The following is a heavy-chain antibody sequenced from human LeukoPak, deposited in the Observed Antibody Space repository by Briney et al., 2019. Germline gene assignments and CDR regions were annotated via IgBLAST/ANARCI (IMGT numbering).Heavy chain of an antibody. Sequence: GGSLRLSCAASGFTFSSYAMSWVRQAPGKGLEWVSAISGSGGSTYYADSVKGRFTISRDNSKNTLYLRMNSLRAEDTAVYYCAKDQLRIAVAGLFDYWGQGTLVTVSS. CDR1: GFTFSSYA. CDR3: AKDQLRIAVAGLFDY. V-gene: IGHV3-23*01. D-gene: IGHD6-19*01. J-gene: IGHJ4*02. CDR2: ISGSGGST.